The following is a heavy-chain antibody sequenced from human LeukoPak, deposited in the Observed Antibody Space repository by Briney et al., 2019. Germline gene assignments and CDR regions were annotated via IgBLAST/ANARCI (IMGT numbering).Heavy chain of an antibody. J-gene: IGHJ4*02. V-gene: IGHV3-30-3*01. CDR1: GFTFSSNA. CDR3: ARVRYDSSGYPCVFDH. D-gene: IGHD3-22*01. CDR2: ISYDGSNK. Sequence: PGGSLRLSCAASGFTFSSNAMHWVRQAPGKGLEWVALISYDGSNKYYTDSVKGRFTISRDNSKNTLYLQMNSLRPEDTAVYYCARVRYDSSGYPCVFDHWGQGTLVTVSS.